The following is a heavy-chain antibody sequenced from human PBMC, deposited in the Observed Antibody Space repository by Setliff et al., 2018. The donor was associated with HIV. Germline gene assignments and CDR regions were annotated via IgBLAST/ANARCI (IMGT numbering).Heavy chain of an antibody. Sequence: PSETLSLTCGVAGGSVSSYFWSWLRQSPGKGLEWNGFFYHTGAYNYSPSLTGRVTMSVDTSKNEFSLKLTSVTAADAAVYYCARLTGTHFVSAFDIWGQGTMVTVSS. CDR3: ARLTGTHFVSAFDI. D-gene: IGHD1-20*01. CDR2: FYHTGAY. CDR1: GGSVSSYF. V-gene: IGHV4-59*08. J-gene: IGHJ3*02.